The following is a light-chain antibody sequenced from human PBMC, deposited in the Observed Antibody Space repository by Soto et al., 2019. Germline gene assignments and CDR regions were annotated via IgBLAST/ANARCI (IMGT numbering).Light chain of an antibody. CDR3: QQYNRYSPVT. J-gene: IGKJ2*01. CDR1: QTISSW. V-gene: IGKV1-5*03. Sequence: DIPMTQSPSTLSASVGDRVTITCRASQTISSWLAWYQQKPGKAPKLLIYKASSLESGVPSRFSGSGAGTEFTLTISGLQPDDFATYYCQQYNRYSPVTFGQGTKLEIK. CDR2: KAS.